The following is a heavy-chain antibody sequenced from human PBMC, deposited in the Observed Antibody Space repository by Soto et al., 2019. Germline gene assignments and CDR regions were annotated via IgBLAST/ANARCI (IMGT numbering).Heavy chain of an antibody. CDR3: ARCKAGYYQAYYYYYYMDV. D-gene: IGHD3-22*01. CDR1: GGSISSSSYC. J-gene: IGHJ6*03. Sequence: PSETLSLTCTVSGGSISSSSYCWGWIRQPPGKGLEWIGSIYYSGSTYYNPSLKSRVTISVDTSKNQFSLKLSSVTAADTAVYYCARCKAGYYQAYYYYYYMDVWGKGTTVTVSS. CDR2: IYYSGST. V-gene: IGHV4-39*01.